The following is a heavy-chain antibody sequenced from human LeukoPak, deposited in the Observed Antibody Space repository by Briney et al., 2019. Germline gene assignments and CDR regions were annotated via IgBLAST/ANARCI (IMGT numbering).Heavy chain of an antibody. CDR1: GFTFSDYY. CDR3: ARDFRRSSSWPFDY. V-gene: IGHV3-11*05. J-gene: IGHJ4*02. CDR2: ISSSSSYT. D-gene: IGHD6-13*01. Sequence: GGSLRLSCAASGFTFSDYYMSWIRRAPGKGLEWVSYISSSSSYTHYVDSVKGRFTISRDNAKNSLYLQMNSLRAEDTALYYCARDFRRSSSWPFDYWGQGSLFTVS.